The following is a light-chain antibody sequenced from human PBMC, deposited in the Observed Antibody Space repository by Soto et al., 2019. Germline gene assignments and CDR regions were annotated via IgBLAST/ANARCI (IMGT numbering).Light chain of an antibody. J-gene: IGKJ2*01. V-gene: IGKV1-33*01. CDR3: QRYDNLPYT. Sequence: DIQMTQSPSSLSASVGDRVTITCQASQDISNYLNWYQQKPGKDSKLLIYDASNLETGVPSRFSGRGSGKDFTFTISSLQPEDIATYYCQRYDNLPYTFGQGTKLEIK. CDR2: DAS. CDR1: QDISNY.